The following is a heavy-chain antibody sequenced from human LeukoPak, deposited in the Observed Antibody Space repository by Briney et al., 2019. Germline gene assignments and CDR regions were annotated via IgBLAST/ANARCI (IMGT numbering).Heavy chain of an antibody. D-gene: IGHD3-22*01. V-gene: IGHV1-69*05. CDR3: ARANEDYYDSSGYSSWFDP. J-gene: IGHJ5*02. CDR2: IIPIFGTA. Sequence: SVKVSCKASGGTFSSYAISWVRQAPGQGLERMGGIIPIFGTANYVQKFQGRVTITTDESTSTAYMELSSLRSEDTAVYYCARANEDYYDSSGYSSWFDPWGQGTLVTVSS. CDR1: GGTFSSYA.